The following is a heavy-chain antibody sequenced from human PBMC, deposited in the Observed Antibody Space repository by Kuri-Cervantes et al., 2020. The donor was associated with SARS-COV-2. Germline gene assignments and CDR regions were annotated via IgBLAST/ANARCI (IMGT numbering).Heavy chain of an antibody. CDR2: ISLDGSKK. V-gene: IGHV3-30*18. CDR1: GFTFSNFGM. CDR3: AKDRRRPITPTAQEIYYYGMDV. J-gene: IGHJ6*02. D-gene: IGHD1-14*01. Sequence: GESLKISCAASGFTFSNFGMYAMSWVRQAPGKGLEWVAVISLDGSKKFYADSVKGRFTISRDNSKNTLYVQMNSLRTADTAVYFCAKDRRRPITPTAQEIYYYGMDVWGQGTTVTVSS.